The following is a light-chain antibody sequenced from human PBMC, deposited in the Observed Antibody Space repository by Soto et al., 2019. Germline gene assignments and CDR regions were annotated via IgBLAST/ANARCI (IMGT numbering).Light chain of an antibody. CDR3: SSKTSTTTVV. J-gene: IGLJ3*02. V-gene: IGLV2-14*01. CDR1: SSDIGAYNY. CDR2: EVN. Sequence: QSALTQPASVSGSPGQSITISCTGTSSDIGAYNYVSWYQHHPGKAPKLMIYEVNNRPSGLSNRFSGSKSGNTASLTISGLQAEDEADYYCSSKTSTTTVVFGGGTKLTVL.